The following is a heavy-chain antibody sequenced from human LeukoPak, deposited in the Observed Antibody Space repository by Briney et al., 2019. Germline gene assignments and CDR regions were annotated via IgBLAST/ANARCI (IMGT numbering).Heavy chain of an antibody. D-gene: IGHD1-26*01. CDR1: GFTFSDYS. V-gene: IGHV3-21*01. J-gene: IGHJ4*02. CDR3: ARGIGVGATTLYYFDY. Sequence: GGSLRLSCAASGFTFSDYSMNWVRQAPGKGLEWVSSISSSSSYIYYADSVKGRFTISRDNAKNSLYLQMNSLRAEDTAVYYCARGIGVGATTLYYFDYWGQGTLVTVSS. CDR2: ISSSSSYI.